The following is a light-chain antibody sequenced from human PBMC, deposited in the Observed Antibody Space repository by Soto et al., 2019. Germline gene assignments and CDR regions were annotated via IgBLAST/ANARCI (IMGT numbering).Light chain of an antibody. J-gene: IGKJ1*01. V-gene: IGKV3-20*01. CDR2: DVS. CDR1: QSVSSSY. CDR3: QQYGSSPT. Sequence: EIVLTQSPGTLSLSPGERATLSCRSSQSVSSSYLAWYQQKPGQAPRLLIYDVSSRATGIPDRFSGSGSGTDFTLNISRLEHEDFAVYYCQQYGSSPTFGQGTKVEIK.